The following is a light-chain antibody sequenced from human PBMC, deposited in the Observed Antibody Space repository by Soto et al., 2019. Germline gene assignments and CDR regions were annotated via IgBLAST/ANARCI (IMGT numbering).Light chain of an antibody. Sequence: DIVMTQSPDSVAVSLGERATINCRSSQSVLYSSNNKNYLAWYQQKPGQPPKLLIYWASTRESGVPDRFSGSGSGTDFTLTISSLQAEDVAVYYCQQYYSTPRKFGQGNTVDIK. J-gene: IGKJ1*01. CDR2: WAS. V-gene: IGKV4-1*01. CDR1: QSVLYSSNNKNY. CDR3: QQYYSTPRK.